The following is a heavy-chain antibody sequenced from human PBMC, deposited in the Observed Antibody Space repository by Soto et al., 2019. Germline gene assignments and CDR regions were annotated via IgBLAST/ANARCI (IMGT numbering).Heavy chain of an antibody. CDR1: GGSFSGYY. D-gene: IGHD6-13*01. CDR3: ARGLGAAGTPYYFDY. V-gene: IGHV4-34*01. CDR2: INHSGST. J-gene: IGHJ4*02. Sequence: QVQLQQWGAGLLKPSETLSLTCAVYGGSFSGYYWSWIRQPPGKGLEWIGEINHSGSTNYNPSLKSRATISVDTSKNQFSLKRSSVTAADTAVYYCARGLGAAGTPYYFDYWGQGTLVTVSS.